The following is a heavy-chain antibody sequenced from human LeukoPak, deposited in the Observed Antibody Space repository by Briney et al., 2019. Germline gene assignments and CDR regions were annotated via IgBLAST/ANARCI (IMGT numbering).Heavy chain of an antibody. CDR2: IIPIFGTA. CDR1: GGTFSSYA. J-gene: IGHJ5*02. Sequence: GSSVKVSCKASGGTFSSYAISWVRQAPGQGLEWMGGIIPIFGTANYAQKFQGRVTITADESTSTAYMELSSLRSEDTAVYYCCIGYYYDSSGYLRGNWFDPWGQGTLVTVSS. CDR3: CIGYYYDSSGYLRGNWFDP. V-gene: IGHV1-69*01. D-gene: IGHD3-22*01.